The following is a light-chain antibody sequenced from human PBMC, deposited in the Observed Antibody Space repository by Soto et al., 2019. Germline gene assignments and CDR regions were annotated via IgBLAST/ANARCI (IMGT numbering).Light chain of an antibody. CDR1: QSVGNK. J-gene: IGKJ5*01. V-gene: IGKV3-15*01. CDR3: HQYASRSPFT. Sequence: EIVLTQSPVTLSVSTGERATLSCRASQSVGNKLGWYQQRPGQAPRLLIIGASTRATGVPAKFSGSGSGTEFTLTINNLQTAHTAIYFCHQYASRSPFTFGQGTRLEIK. CDR2: GAS.